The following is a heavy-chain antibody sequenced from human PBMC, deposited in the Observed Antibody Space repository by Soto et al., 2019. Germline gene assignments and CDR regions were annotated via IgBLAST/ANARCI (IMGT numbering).Heavy chain of an antibody. V-gene: IGHV1-8*01. CDR2: MNPNSGNT. D-gene: IGHD3-3*01. Sequence: GASVKVSCKASGYTFTSYDINWVRQATGQGLEWMGWMNPNSGNTGYAQKFQGRVTMTRNTSISTAYMELSSLRSEDTAVYYCARVVYDFWCGYYFINADWAFDIRGQRTTVTVSS. CDR1: GYTFTSYD. J-gene: IGHJ3*02. CDR3: ARVVYDFWCGYYFINADWAFDI.